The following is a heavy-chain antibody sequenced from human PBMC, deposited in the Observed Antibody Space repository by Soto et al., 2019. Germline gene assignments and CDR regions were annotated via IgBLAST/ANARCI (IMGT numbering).Heavy chain of an antibody. J-gene: IGHJ3*02. V-gene: IGHV1-18*01. Sequence: AASVKVSCKASGYTFTRYGISWVRQAPGQGLEWMGWISAYNGNTNYAQKLQGRVTMTTDTSTSTAYMELRSLRSDDTAVYYCARENPSARDAFDIWGQGTMVTVSS. CDR3: ARENPSARDAFDI. CDR2: ISAYNGNT. CDR1: GYTFTRYG.